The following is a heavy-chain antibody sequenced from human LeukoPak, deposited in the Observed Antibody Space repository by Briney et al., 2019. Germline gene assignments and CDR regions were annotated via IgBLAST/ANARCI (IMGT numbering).Heavy chain of an antibody. CDR2: LGGGGDDP. V-gene: IGHV3-23*01. CDR1: GFTFSDYA. J-gene: IGHJ4*02. Sequence: GGSLRLSCAASGFTFSDYAMNWVRQAPGKGLEWVSHLGGGGDDPEYADSVKGHFTVSRDNSRNTLYLQMNNLRAEDTAVYYCAKGAYDYIEMGYFDYWGQGTLVTVSS. D-gene: IGHD5-12*01. CDR3: AKGAYDYIEMGYFDY.